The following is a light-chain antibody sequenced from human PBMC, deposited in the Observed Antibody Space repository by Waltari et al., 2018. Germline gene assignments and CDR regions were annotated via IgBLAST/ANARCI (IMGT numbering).Light chain of an antibody. Sequence: QAGLTQSPSVSRALRQTATISCTANINSVIDHGDSWLQQRQRHPPNLLSYKNTNRPSGISHIFSASSSGNTASLTVTGREPEDEADYHSTSWESSDSAWVYGAENNLTVL. CDR1: INSVIDHG. CDR2: KNT. J-gene: IGLJ3*02. V-gene: IGLV10-54*04. CDR3: TSWESSDSAWV.